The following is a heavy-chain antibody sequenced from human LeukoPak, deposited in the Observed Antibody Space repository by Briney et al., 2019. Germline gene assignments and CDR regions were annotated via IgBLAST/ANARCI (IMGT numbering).Heavy chain of an antibody. V-gene: IGHV3-21*01. D-gene: IGHD5-24*01. CDR1: GFTFNSYH. J-gene: IGHJ4*02. CDR3: ARGNGYNGYFDY. CDR2: ITSSSSYT. Sequence: GGSLRLSCAASGFTFNSYHMNWVRQAPGKGLEWVSSITSSSSYTYYAESVKGRFTISRDNAKNSLCLQMNSLRAEDTAVYYCARGNGYNGYFDYWGQGTLVTVSS.